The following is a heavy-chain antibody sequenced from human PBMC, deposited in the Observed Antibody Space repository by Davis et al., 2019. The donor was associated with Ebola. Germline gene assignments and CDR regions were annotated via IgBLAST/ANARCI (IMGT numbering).Heavy chain of an antibody. V-gene: IGHV4-4*02. J-gene: IGHJ4*02. D-gene: IGHD5-24*01. Sequence: MPSETLSLTCTVSGDSIRGSNLWTWVRQSPGKGLEWIGEIDHSGSTNYNPSLKSRVTISVDKSKNQFSLKLSSVTAADTAFYYCVRGSDAYKTGYWGQGTLVTVSS. CDR1: GDSIRGSNL. CDR2: IDHSGST. CDR3: VRGSDAYKTGY.